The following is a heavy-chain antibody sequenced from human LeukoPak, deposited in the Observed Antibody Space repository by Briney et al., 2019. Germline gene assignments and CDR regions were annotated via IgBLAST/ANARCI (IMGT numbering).Heavy chain of an antibody. D-gene: IGHD6-13*01. CDR3: AKDGYSSSWYYYYYYGMDV. V-gene: IGHV3-23*01. J-gene: IGHJ6*02. CDR2: IGGGGGDR. Sequence: PGGSLRLSCAVSGFTFSNHAMSWVRQAPGKGLEWVSTIGGGGGDRYYADSVKGRFTISRDNSKNTLYLQMNSLRAEDTAVYYCAKDGYSSSWYYYYYYGMDVWGQGTTVTVSS. CDR1: GFTFSNHA.